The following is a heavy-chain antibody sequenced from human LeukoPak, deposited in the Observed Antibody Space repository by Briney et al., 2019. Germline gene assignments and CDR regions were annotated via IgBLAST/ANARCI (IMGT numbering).Heavy chain of an antibody. CDR2: IRSKAYGGTT. CDR3: VRHDGMILPV. D-gene: IGHD3/OR15-3a*01. Sequence: PGGSLRLSCTASGFTFGDYAMSWVRQAPGKGLEWVGFIRSKAYGGTTEYAASVKGRFTISRDDSKSIAYLQMNSLKTEDTAVYYCVRHDGMILPVWGQGTLVTVSS. V-gene: IGHV3-49*04. J-gene: IGHJ4*02. CDR1: GFTFGDYA.